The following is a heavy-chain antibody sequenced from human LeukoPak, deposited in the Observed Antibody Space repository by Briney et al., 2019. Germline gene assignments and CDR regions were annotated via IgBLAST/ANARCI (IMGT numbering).Heavy chain of an antibody. CDR2: IYYSGST. J-gene: IGHJ4*02. CDR3: ANQISSWYQFDY. V-gene: IGHV4-59*08. D-gene: IGHD6-13*01. CDR1: GDSISPYY. Sequence: SETLSLTCTVSGDSISPYYWSWIRQSPGKGLEWLGYIYYSGSTNSNPSLKSRVTISVDTSKNQFSLNLGSVAAADTAVYYCANQISSWYQFDYWGQGTLVIVSS.